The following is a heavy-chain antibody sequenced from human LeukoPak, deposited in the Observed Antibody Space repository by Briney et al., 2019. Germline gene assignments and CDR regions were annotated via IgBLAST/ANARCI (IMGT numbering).Heavy chain of an antibody. Sequence: PSETLSLTCTVSGGSISSSSYYWGWIRQPPGKGLEWIGSIYYSGSTYYNPSLKSRVTISVDTSKRQFSLKLSSVTAADTAVYYCARRYQQVFDYWGQGTLVTVSS. CDR1: GGSISSSSYY. CDR2: IYYSGST. D-gene: IGHD1-14*01. J-gene: IGHJ4*02. CDR3: ARRYQQVFDY. V-gene: IGHV4-39*01.